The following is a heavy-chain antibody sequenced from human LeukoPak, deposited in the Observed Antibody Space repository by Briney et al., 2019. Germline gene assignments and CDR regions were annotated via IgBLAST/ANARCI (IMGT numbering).Heavy chain of an antibody. D-gene: IGHD1-26*01. Sequence: GGSLRLSCAASAFTFSTYWMTWVRQAPGKGLEWVANINPDGSETYYVDSVKGRFTMSRDNAKNSLNLQMNSLGAEDTAVYYCARSSRFTEWELLLVAGPIDSWGQGTLVTVSS. CDR2: INPDGSET. V-gene: IGHV3-7*04. CDR1: AFTFSTYW. J-gene: IGHJ4*02. CDR3: ARSSRFTEWELLLVAGPIDS.